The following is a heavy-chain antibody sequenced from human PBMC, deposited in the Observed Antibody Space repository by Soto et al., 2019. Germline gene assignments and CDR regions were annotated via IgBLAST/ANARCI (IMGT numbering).Heavy chain of an antibody. J-gene: IGHJ5*02. CDR2: ISYSGGT. CDR1: GGSVSSGSYY. CDR3: ARDVLYYGSGSYYKTNWFDP. D-gene: IGHD3-10*01. V-gene: IGHV4-31*02. Sequence: PSETLSLTCTVSGGSVSSGSYYWSWIRQHPGTGLEWIGHISYSGGTYYNTSLKSRVTISVDTSKNQFSLKLSSVTAADTAVYYCARDVLYYGSGSYYKTNWFDPWGQGTLVTVSS.